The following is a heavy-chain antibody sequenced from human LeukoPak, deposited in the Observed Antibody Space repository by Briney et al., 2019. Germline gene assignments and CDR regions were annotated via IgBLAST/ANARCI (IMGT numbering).Heavy chain of an antibody. Sequence: GGSLRLSCAASGFTFSSYSMNWVRQAPGKGLEWVSSISSSSSYIYYADSVKGRFTISRDNAKNSLYLQMNSLRAEDTAVCYCARNSGYEPLHDYWGQGTLVTVSS. D-gene: IGHD5-12*01. CDR3: ARNSGYEPLHDY. V-gene: IGHV3-21*01. J-gene: IGHJ4*02. CDR2: ISSSSSYI. CDR1: GFTFSSYS.